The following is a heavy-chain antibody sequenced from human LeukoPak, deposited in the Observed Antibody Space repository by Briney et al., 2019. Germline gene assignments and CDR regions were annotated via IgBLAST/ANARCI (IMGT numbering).Heavy chain of an antibody. Sequence: SVKVSCKASVGTFSSYAISWVRQAPGQGLEWMGGIIPIFGTANYAQKFQGRVTITADESTSTAYMELSSLRSEDTAVYYCAREDGGDGYKSFDYWGQGTLVTVSS. CDR1: VGTFSSYA. CDR2: IIPIFGTA. D-gene: IGHD5-24*01. J-gene: IGHJ4*02. V-gene: IGHV1-69*13. CDR3: AREDGGDGYKSFDY.